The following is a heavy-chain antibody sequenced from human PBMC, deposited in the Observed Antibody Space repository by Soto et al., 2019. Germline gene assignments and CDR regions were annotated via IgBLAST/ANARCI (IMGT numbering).Heavy chain of an antibody. D-gene: IGHD2-2*01. CDR3: ARYHQQYFDF. CDR1: GASVTSGGYY. CDR2: IYSNGST. Sequence: QVQLQESGPGLVKPSQTLSLTCTVSGASVTSGGYYWSWIRQHPGKGLDWIGYIYSNGSTYYNASIKSRVTIAKDTSKNQFSLNLSSVTAADTAVYYCARYHQQYFDFWGQGPVVTVSS. J-gene: IGHJ4*02. V-gene: IGHV4-31*03.